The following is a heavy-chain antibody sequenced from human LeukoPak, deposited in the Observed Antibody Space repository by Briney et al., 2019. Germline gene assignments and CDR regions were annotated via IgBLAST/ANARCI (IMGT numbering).Heavy chain of an antibody. V-gene: IGHV3-7*05. J-gene: IGHJ5*02. CDR1: GFTFSSYW. CDR2: IKQDGSEK. Sequence: GSLRLSCAASGFTFSSYWMSWVGQAPGKGLEWVANIKQDGSEKYYVDSVKGRFTISRDNAKNSLHLQMNSLRAEDTADYYCAREYSSPNWFDPWGQGALVTDSS. D-gene: IGHD6-13*01. CDR3: AREYSSPNWFDP.